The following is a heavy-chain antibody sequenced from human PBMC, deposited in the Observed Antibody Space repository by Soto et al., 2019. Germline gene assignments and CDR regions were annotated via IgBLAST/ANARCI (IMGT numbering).Heavy chain of an antibody. CDR3: AIDGRSITIFGYFDY. J-gene: IGHJ4*02. CDR2: ISYDGSNI. D-gene: IGHD3-3*01. CDR1: GFTFSSYV. V-gene: IGHV3-30-3*01. Sequence: GGSLRLSCAASGFTFSSYVMHWVRQAPGKGLEWVAVISYDGSNIYYADSVKGRFTISRDNSKNTLYLQMNSLRAEDTAVYYCAIDGRSITIFGYFDYWGQGTLVTVSS.